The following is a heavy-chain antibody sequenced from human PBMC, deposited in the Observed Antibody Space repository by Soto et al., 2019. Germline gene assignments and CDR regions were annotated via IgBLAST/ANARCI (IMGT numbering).Heavy chain of an antibody. V-gene: IGHV4-39*01. J-gene: IGHJ4*02. CDR3: ARHRAVRYYFDY. D-gene: IGHD3-10*01. CDR2: IYYSGST. CDR1: GGSISSSSYY. Sequence: QLQLQESGPGLVKPSETLSLTCTVSGGSISSSSYYWGWIRQPPGKGLEWIGSIYYSGSTYYNPSLKSRVTISVDTSKNQFSLKLSSVTAADTAVYYCARHRAVRYYFDYWDQGTLVTVSS.